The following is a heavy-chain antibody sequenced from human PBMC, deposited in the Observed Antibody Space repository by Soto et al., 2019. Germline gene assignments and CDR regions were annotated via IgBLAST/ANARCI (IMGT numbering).Heavy chain of an antibody. CDR1: RFTFNNYS. J-gene: IGHJ6*01. V-gene: IGHV3-21*01. Sequence: GGSLRLSCAASRFTFNNYSMNWVRQAPGKGLEWVSSISSSSSDIHYADSVKGRFTISRDNAKNSVYLQMNSLRAEDTGVYYCARGPSYALYGMDVWGQGTTVTVS. CDR2: ISSSSSDI. CDR3: ARGPSYALYGMDV. D-gene: IGHD3-16*01.